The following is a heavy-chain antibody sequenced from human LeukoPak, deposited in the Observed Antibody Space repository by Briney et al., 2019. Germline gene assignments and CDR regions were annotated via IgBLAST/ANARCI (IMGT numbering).Heavy chain of an antibody. CDR3: ARGYSSGWPDF. Sequence: GGSLRLSCAASGFTVSTSYMNWVRQAPGKGLEWVSVIYGGGSTYYADSVRGRFTISRDNSKNTLYPQMNSLRAEDTALYFCARGYSSGWPDFWGQGTLVTVSS. CDR1: GFTVSTSY. V-gene: IGHV3-53*01. J-gene: IGHJ4*02. CDR2: IYGGGST. D-gene: IGHD6-25*01.